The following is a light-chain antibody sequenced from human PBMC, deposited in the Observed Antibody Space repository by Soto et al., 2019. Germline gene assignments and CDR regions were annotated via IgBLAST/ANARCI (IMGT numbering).Light chain of an antibody. CDR1: QSIFSNY. V-gene: IGKV3-20*01. CDR2: GAS. CDR3: QQYGTSPRT. J-gene: IGKJ1*01. Sequence: EVMLTQSPGTLSLSPGERATLSCRASQSIFSNYLAWYQQKSGQAPRLLIYGASNRATGIPDRFSGSGSGTDFTLTISRLEPEDFAVYYRQQYGTSPRTFGQGTKVEFK.